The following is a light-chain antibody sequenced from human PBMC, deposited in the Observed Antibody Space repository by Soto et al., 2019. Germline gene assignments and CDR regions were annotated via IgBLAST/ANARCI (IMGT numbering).Light chain of an antibody. V-gene: IGLV2-14*01. J-gene: IGLJ1*01. CDR3: SSYTSSSTLYG. CDR2: EVS. CDR1: SSDVGGYNY. Sequence: QSALIPPASVSGSPGQSSTISCPGTSSDVGGYNYVSWYQQHPGKAPKLMIYEVSNRPSGVSNRFSGSKSGNTASLTISGLQAEDEADYYCSSYTSSSTLYGFGTGTKVTVL.